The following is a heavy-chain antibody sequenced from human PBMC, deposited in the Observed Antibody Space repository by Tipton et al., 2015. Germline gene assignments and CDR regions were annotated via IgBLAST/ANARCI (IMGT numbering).Heavy chain of an antibody. CDR2: ISASDGDT. CDR3: AREGAPPHNDLRSGHRGTLNWFDP. D-gene: IGHD3-3*01. V-gene: IGHV3-23*01. CDR1: GFPFSAHG. J-gene: IGHJ5*02. Sequence: SLRLSCVASGFPFSAHGLNWVRQAPGKGLEWVSSISASDGDTFYTGSVQGRFTISRDNSKNTLFLQMNSLRVEDTAVYYCAREGAPPHNDLRSGHRGTLNWFDPWGQGTLVTVSS.